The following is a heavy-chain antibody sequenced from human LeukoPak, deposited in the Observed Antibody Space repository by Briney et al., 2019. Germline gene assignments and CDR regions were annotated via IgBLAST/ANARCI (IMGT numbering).Heavy chain of an antibody. V-gene: IGHV1-24*01. J-gene: IGHJ4*02. D-gene: IGHD3-22*01. CDR2: FDPEDGET. CDR1: GYTLTELS. CDR3: ATDLVYYDSSGYGLDY. Sequence: ASVKVSCKVSGYTLTELSMHWVRQAPGKGLEWMGGFDPEDGETIYAQKFQGRVTMAEDTSTDTAYMELSSLRSEDTAVYYRATDLVYYDSSGYGLDYWGQGTLVTVSS.